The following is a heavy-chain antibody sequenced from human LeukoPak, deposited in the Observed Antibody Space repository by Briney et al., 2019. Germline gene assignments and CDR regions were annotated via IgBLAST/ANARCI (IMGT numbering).Heavy chain of an antibody. CDR2: ISGSGGST. CDR3: AKDMSERVAGTGYYFDY. V-gene: IGHV3-23*01. CDR1: GFTFSSYA. J-gene: IGHJ4*02. D-gene: IGHD6-19*01. Sequence: GGSLRLSCAASGFTFSSYAMSWVRLAPGEGLXXXSSISGSGGSTYYADSVKGRFTISRDNSKKTLYLQMNSLRAEDTAVYYCAKDMSERVAGTGYYFDYWGQGTLVTVSS.